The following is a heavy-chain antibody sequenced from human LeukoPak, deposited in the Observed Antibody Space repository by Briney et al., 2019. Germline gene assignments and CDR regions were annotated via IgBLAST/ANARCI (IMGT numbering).Heavy chain of an antibody. Sequence: SQTLSLTCTVSGGSISSGGYYWSWIRQHPGKGLEWIGYIYYSGSTYYNPSLKSRVTISVDTSKNQFSLKLSSVTAADTAVYYCAREDMITFGGVIGLWGQGTLVTVSS. D-gene: IGHD3-16*02. V-gene: IGHV4-31*03. CDR1: GGSISSGGYY. J-gene: IGHJ4*02. CDR3: AREDMITFGGVIGL. CDR2: IYYSGST.